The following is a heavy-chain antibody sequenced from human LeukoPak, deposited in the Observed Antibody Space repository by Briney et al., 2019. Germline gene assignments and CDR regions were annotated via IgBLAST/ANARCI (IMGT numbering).Heavy chain of an antibody. J-gene: IGHJ5*02. CDR2: ISSSVSTI. CDR3: ARDRRAKTTVVTVDWFDP. Sequence: GGSLRLSCAASGFTFSDYYISWIRQAPGKGLECVSYISSSVSTIYYADSVKGRFTISRDNAKNSLYLQMNSLAAEDTAVYYCARDRRAKTTVVTVDWFDPWGQGTLVTVSS. CDR1: GFTFSDYY. D-gene: IGHD4-23*01. V-gene: IGHV3-11*01.